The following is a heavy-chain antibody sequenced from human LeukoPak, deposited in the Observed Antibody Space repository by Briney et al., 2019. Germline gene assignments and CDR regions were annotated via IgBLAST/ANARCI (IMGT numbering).Heavy chain of an antibody. J-gene: IGHJ4*02. CDR2: INPNSGGT. CDR1: GYTFTGYY. CDR3: ARSPDILTGEKFDY. D-gene: IGHD3-9*01. Sequence: ASVKVSCKASGYTFTGYYMHWVRQAPGQGLEWMGWINPNSGGTNYAQKFQGRVTMTRDTSISTAYMELSRLRFDDMAVYYCARSPDILTGEKFDYWGQGTLVTVSS. V-gene: IGHV1-2*02.